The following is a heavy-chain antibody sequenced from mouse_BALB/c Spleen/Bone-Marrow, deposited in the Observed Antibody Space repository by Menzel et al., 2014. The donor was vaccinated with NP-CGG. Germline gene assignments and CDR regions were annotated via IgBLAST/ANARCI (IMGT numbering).Heavy chain of an antibody. D-gene: IGHD2-1*01. Sequence: VMLVESGAELARPGASVKMSCRASGYTFTTYTMHWVKQRPGQGLEWIGYINPSSGYTYYNQKFKDKATLTADKSSSAAYLQLSSLTSEDSAVYYCARAYGNYDAMDYWGQGTSVTVSS. CDR3: ARAYGNYDAMDY. CDR2: INPSSGYT. J-gene: IGHJ4*01. V-gene: IGHV1-4*01. CDR1: GYTFTTYT.